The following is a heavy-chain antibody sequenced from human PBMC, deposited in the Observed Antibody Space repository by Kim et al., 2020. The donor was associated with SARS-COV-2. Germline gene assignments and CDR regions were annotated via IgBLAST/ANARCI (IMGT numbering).Heavy chain of an antibody. CDR1: GLTFTNNG. J-gene: IGHJ6*02. Sequence: GGSLRLSCAASGLTFTNNGMSWVRQAPGKGLEWVSGISNSGGTYYADSVKGRFTISRDNSKNTLYRQMNNLRAEDTSIYYCARGITAMDVWGQGTTGTVSS. CDR3: ARGITAMDV. V-gene: IGHV3-23*01. D-gene: IGHD5-18*01. CDR2: ISNSGGT.